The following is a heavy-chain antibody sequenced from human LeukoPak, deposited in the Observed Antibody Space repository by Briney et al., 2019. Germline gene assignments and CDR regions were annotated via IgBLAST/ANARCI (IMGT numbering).Heavy chain of an antibody. D-gene: IGHD2-15*01. CDR1: GGSFSGYY. CDR3: ARDKCSGGSCSSGWVSPRNNWFDP. Sequence: PSETLSLTCAVYGGSFSGYYWSWIRQPPGKGLEWIGEINHSGSTNYNPSLKSRVTISVDTSKNQFSLKLSSVTAADTAVYYCARDKCSGGSCSSGWVSPRNNWFDPWGQGTLVTVSS. J-gene: IGHJ5*02. CDR2: INHSGST. V-gene: IGHV4-34*01.